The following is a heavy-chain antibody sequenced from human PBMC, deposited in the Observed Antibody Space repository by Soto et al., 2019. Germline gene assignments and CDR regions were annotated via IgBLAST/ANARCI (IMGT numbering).Heavy chain of an antibody. J-gene: IGHJ3*02. D-gene: IGHD2-2*01. Sequence: GASVKVSCKASGFTFTSSAVQWVRQARGRRLEWIGWIVVGSGNTNYAQKFQERVTITRDMSTSTAYMELSSLRSEDTAVYYCAADGGGLLPAAIPDAFDISGQGTMVTVSS. V-gene: IGHV1-58*01. CDR3: AADGGGLLPAAIPDAFDI. CDR1: GFTFTSSA. CDR2: IVVGSGNT.